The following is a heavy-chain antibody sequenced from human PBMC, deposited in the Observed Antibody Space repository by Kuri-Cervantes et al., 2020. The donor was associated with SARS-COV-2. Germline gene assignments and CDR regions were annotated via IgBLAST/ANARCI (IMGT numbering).Heavy chain of an antibody. Sequence: GSLRLSCTVSGGSISSGSYYWSWIRQPAGKGLEWIGFIYSSGATNYNPSLKSRVTISVDTSKNQFSLKLSSVTAADTAVYYCARVGGYCSSTSCYNHAFDIWGQGTMVTVSS. V-gene: IGHV4-61*10. D-gene: IGHD2-2*02. J-gene: IGHJ3*02. CDR2: IYSSGAT. CDR1: GGSISSGSYY. CDR3: ARVGGYCSSTSCYNHAFDI.